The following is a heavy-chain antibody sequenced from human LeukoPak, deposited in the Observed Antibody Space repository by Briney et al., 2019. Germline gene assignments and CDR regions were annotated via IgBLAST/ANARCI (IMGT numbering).Heavy chain of an antibody. V-gene: IGHV4-34*01. J-gene: IGHJ4*02. D-gene: IGHD1-14*01. CDR1: GGSFSGYY. CDR2: INHSGST. CDR3: ASGHRWTGMYYFDY. Sequence: PSETLSLTCAVYGGSFSGYYWGWIRQPPGKGLEWIGEINHSGSTNHNPSLKSRVTISVDTSKNQFSLKLSSVTAADTAVYYCASGHRWTGMYYFDYWGQGTLVTVSS.